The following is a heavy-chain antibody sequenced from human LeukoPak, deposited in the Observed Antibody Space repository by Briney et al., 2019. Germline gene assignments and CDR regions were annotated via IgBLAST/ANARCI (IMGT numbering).Heavy chain of an antibody. D-gene: IGHD4-17*01. CDR2: ISAYNGNT. V-gene: IGHV1-18*04. Sequence: ASVKVSCKASGYTFTGYYMHWVRQAPGQGLEWMGWISAYNGNTNYAQNLQGRVTVTTDTSTSTAYMELRSLRSDDTAVYYCARSKGGGYGDHYLSPNWGQGTLVTVSS. CDR1: GYTFTGYY. J-gene: IGHJ4*02. CDR3: ARSKGGGYGDHYLSPN.